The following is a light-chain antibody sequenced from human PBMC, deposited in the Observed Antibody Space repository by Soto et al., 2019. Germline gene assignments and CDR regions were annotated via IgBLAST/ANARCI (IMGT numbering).Light chain of an antibody. J-gene: IGLJ2*01. V-gene: IGLV2-14*01. CDR3: SSYASSRDVF. Sequence: QSALTQPASVSGSPGQSITISCTGTSSDVGGYHYVSWYQQYPGKAPKLMIYEVSNRPSGVSNRFSGSKSGNTASLTISGLQAEDEADYYCSSYASSRDVFFGGGTKLTVL. CDR2: EVS. CDR1: SSDVGGYHY.